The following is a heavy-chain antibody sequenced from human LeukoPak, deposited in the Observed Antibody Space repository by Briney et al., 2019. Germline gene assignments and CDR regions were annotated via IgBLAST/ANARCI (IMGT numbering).Heavy chain of an antibody. D-gene: IGHD6-25*01. V-gene: IGHV4-59*08. CDR1: GGSISSYY. Sequence: SETLSLTCTVSGGSISSYYWSWIRQPPGKGLEWIGYIYYSGSTNYNPSLKSRVTISVDTSKTQFSLKLSSVTAADPAVYYCARQGGGFWYFDLWGRGTLVTVSS. CDR3: ARQGGGFWYFDL. J-gene: IGHJ2*01. CDR2: IYYSGST.